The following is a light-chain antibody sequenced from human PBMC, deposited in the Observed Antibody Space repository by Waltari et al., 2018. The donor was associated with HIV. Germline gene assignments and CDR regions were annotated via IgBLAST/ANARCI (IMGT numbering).Light chain of an antibody. CDR2: WAS. J-gene: IGKJ1*01. CDR3: KQYFSKPRT. V-gene: IGKV4-1*01. Sequence: DIVLTQSPDSMVMWLGVRASINCKSSQSVLHSSNRNNYLAWNQQKAGQPPKLLSYWASSRGSGGPDRFSGRGTGTDLTLTISSLQAEDAAVYYCKQYFSKPRTFGQGSKVEIQ. CDR1: QSVLHSSNRNNY.